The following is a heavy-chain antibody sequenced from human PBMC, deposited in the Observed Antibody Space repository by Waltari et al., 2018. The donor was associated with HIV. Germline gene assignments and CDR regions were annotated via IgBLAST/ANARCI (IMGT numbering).Heavy chain of an antibody. D-gene: IGHD3-22*01. J-gene: IGHJ4*02. Sequence: EVQLVESGGGLVQPGGSLILSCAVSGFTFSSYTMNWVRQAPGKRLEWVSYINREGSIKYYADSVKGRFTISRDNAKNSLYLQMSGLRGEDTAVYYCASGRIFDESGYYGKFWGQGTRVTVAS. V-gene: IGHV3-48*04. CDR3: ASGRIFDESGYYGKF. CDR1: GFTFSSYT. CDR2: INREGSIK.